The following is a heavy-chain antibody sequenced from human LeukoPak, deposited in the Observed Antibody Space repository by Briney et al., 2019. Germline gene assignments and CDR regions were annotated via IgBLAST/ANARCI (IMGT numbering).Heavy chain of an antibody. J-gene: IGHJ4*02. CDR1: GGTFSSYA. CDR2: IIPIFGTA. CDR3: ARSQDKYYFDY. V-gene: IGHV1-69*05. Sequence: SSVKVSCKASGGTFSSYAISWVRQAPGQGLEWMGRIIPIFGTANYAQKFQGRVTITTDESTSTAYMELSSLGSEDTAVYYCARSQDKYYFDYWGQGTLVTVSS.